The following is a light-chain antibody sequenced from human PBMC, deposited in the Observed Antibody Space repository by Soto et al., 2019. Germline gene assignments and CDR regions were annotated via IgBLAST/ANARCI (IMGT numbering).Light chain of an antibody. Sequence: DVPMTPSPSSLSASVGDRVTITCRASQSSSSCVNWYQQKPGKAPKLLIYAASSLQSGVPSRFSGSGSGTDFTVNISSLQPEEFETYYCQQRYSTPQTCGQGLVVEIK. CDR2: AAS. CDR3: QQRYSTPQT. V-gene: IGKV1-39*01. CDR1: QSSSSC. J-gene: IGKJ1*01.